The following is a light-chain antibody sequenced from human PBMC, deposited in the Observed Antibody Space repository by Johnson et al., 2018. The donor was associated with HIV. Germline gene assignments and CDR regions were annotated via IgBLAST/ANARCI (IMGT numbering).Light chain of an antibody. CDR1: SSNIGNNY. V-gene: IGLV1-51*02. Sequence: QSVLTQPPSVSAAPGQKVTISCSGSSSNIGNNYVSWYQHLPGTAPKLLIYENSFRPSGIPDRFSGSKSGTSATLAITGLQTGDEADYYCGTWDSSLSAGVFGTGTKVTCL. J-gene: IGLJ1*01. CDR3: GTWDSSLSAGV. CDR2: ENS.